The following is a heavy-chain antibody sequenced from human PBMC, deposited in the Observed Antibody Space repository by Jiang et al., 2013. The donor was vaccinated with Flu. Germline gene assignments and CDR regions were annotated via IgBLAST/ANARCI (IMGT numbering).Heavy chain of an antibody. D-gene: IGHD6-19*01. Sequence: LLKPSETLSLTCTVSGGSISSSSYYWGWIRQPPGKGLEWIGSIYYSGSTYYNPSLKSRVTISVDTSKNQFSLKLSSVTAADTAVYYCARMEIAVADVDYWGQGTLVTVSS. V-gene: IGHV4-39*01. J-gene: IGHJ4*02. CDR3: ARMEIAVADVDY. CDR2: IYYSGST. CDR1: GGSISSSSYY.